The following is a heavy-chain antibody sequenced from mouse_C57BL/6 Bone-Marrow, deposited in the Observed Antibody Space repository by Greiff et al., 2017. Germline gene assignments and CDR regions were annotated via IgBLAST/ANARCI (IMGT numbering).Heavy chain of an antibody. CDR2: IYPRSGNT. CDR3: ARPYGSSYNY. D-gene: IGHD1-1*01. V-gene: IGHV1-81*01. Sequence: VQLQQSGAELARPGASVKLSCKASGYTFTSYGISWVKQRTGQGLEWIGEIYPRSGNTYYNEKFKGKATLTADKSSSTSYMEHRSLTSEDSAVYFCARPYGSSYNYWGQGTTLTVSS. CDR1: GYTFTSYG. J-gene: IGHJ2*01.